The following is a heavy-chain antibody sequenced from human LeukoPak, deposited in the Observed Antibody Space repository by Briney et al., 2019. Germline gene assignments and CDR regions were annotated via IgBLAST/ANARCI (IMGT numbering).Heavy chain of an antibody. CDR3: ARDGYSSSWTLFDY. CDR1: GFTFTSYT. Sequence: GGSLRLSCAASGFTFTSYTVNWVRQAPGKGLDWVSSITTSSTYIYYADSVKGRFTISRDNAKNSLYLQMNSLRAEDTAVYYCARDGYSSSWTLFDYWGQGTLVTVSS. CDR2: ITTSSTYI. D-gene: IGHD6-13*01. J-gene: IGHJ4*02. V-gene: IGHV3-21*01.